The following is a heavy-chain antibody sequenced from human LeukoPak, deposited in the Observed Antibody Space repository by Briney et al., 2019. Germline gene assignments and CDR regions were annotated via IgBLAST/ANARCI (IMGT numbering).Heavy chain of an antibody. Sequence: SETLSLTCTVSGGSISSGSYYWSWIRQPAGKGLEWIGRIYTSGSTNYNPSLKSRVTMSVDTSKNQFSLKLSSVTAADTAVYYCARSQPDSSGWYYYYYYMDVWGKGTTVTISS. CDR2: IYTSGST. CDR3: ARSQPDSSGWYYYYYYMDV. J-gene: IGHJ6*03. V-gene: IGHV4-61*02. D-gene: IGHD6-19*01. CDR1: GGSISSGSYY.